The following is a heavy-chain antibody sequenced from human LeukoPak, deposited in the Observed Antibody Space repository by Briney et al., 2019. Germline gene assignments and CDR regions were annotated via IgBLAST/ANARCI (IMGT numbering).Heavy chain of an antibody. V-gene: IGHV3-23*01. CDR1: GFTFSSYA. CDR3: AKNLEGYHFYGMDV. D-gene: IGHD5-24*01. Sequence: GGSLRLSCAASGFTFSSYAMSWVRQAPGKGLEWDSAISGSGGSTYYADSVKGRFTISRDNSKNTLYLQMNSLRAEDTAVYYCAKNLEGYHFYGMDVWGKGTTVTVSS. CDR2: ISGSGGST. J-gene: IGHJ6*04.